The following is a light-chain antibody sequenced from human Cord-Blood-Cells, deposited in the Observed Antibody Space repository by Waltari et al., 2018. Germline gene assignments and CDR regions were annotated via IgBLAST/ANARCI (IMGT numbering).Light chain of an antibody. V-gene: IGLV2-23*01. Sequence: QSALTQPASVSGSPGQSITISCTGTSSDVGSYHCVPCYQPHPCKAPNLTIYEGSKRPSGVSNLFSGSKSGNTASLTISGLQAEDEADYYCCSYAGSSTWVFGGGTKLTVL. CDR1: SSDVGSYHC. CDR3: CSYAGSSTWV. J-gene: IGLJ3*02. CDR2: EGS.